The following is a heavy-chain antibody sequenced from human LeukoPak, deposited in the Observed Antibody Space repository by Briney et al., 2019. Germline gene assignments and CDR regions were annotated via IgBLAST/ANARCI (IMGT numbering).Heavy chain of an antibody. D-gene: IGHD2-15*01. J-gene: IGHJ4*02. CDR1: GYTFTSYD. CDR3: ARDPRIGCDSPRAPATNDY. CDR2: MNPNSGNT. Sequence: ASVKVSCRASGYTFTSYDINWVRQATGQGLEWMGWMNPNSGNTGYAQKFQGRVTITRDTSTSTVYMELSSLRSEDTAVYYCARDPRIGCDSPRAPATNDYWGQGTLVTVSS. V-gene: IGHV1-8*03.